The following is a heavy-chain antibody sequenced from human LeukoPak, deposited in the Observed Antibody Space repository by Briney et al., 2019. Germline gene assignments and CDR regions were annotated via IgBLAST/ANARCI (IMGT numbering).Heavy chain of an antibody. CDR3: ARGSSRWHFDY. D-gene: IGHD6-19*01. CDR2: IDQDGSEK. CDR1: GFTFSNYW. J-gene: IGHJ4*02. V-gene: IGHV3-7*04. Sequence: SRGSQRLSCAASGFTFSNYWMNWVRQAPGKGLEWVANIDQDGSEKYSVDSVKGRFTISRDNAKNSLYLQLNSLRDEDTAVYYCARGSSRWHFDYWGQGTLATASS.